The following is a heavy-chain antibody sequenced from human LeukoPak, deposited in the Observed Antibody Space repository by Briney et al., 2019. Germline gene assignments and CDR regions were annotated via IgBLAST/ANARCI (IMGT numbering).Heavy chain of an antibody. CDR2: IHPGDSDT. J-gene: IGHJ4*02. CDR1: GYSFTSYW. D-gene: IGHD5-12*01. Sequence: KPGESLKISCKGSGYSFTSYWIGWVRQMPGKGLEWMGIIHPGDSDTRYSPSFQGQVTISADKSISTAYLQWSNLKASDTAMYYCARRYSGYDYAYYFDYWGQGTLVTVSS. V-gene: IGHV5-51*01. CDR3: ARRYSGYDYAYYFDY.